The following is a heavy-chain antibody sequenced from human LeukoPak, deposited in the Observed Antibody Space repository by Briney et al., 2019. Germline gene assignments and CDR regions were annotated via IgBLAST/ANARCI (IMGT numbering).Heavy chain of an antibody. V-gene: IGHV4-34*01. D-gene: IGHD2-2*01. J-gene: IGHJ4*02. CDR3: AREGRYCSSTSCPTKLDY. Sequence: SETLSLTCAVYGGSFSGYYWSWIRQPPGKGLEWIGEINHSGSTNYNPSLKSRVTISVDTSKNQFSLKLSSVTAADTAVYYCAREGRYCSSTSCPTKLDYWGQGTLVTVSS. CDR2: INHSGST. CDR1: GGSFSGYY.